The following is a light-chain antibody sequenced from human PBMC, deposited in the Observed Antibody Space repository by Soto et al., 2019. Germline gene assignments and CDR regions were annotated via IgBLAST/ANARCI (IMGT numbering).Light chain of an antibody. CDR1: QGIGRS. CDR2: AAS. J-gene: IGKJ5*01. V-gene: IGKV1D-12*01. CDR3: QQAKSFPVS. Sequence: IQMTESPSYVSASVGDSINISCQANQGIGRSLAWYQQKPGKAPKLLIDAASRLQSGLPSRFSGRGSGTDFTLTINHLQPEDVATYCWQQAKSFPVSFGQGTRLEIK.